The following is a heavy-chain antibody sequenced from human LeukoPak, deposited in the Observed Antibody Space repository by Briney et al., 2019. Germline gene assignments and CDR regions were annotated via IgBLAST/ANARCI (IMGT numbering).Heavy chain of an antibody. D-gene: IGHD3-10*01. J-gene: IGHJ4*02. V-gene: IGHV3-48*04. CDR3: ARAILLLPDY. CDR1: GFTFSSYS. Sequence: GGSLRLSCAASGFTFSSYSMNWVRQAPGKGLEWVSYISSSGTTIYYADSVKGRFTISRDNAKNSLYLQMNSLRAEDTAVYYCARAILLLPDYWGQGTLVTVSS. CDR2: ISSSGTTI.